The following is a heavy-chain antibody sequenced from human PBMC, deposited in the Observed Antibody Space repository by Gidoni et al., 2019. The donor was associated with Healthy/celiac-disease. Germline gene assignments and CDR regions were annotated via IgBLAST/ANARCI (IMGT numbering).Heavy chain of an antibody. D-gene: IGHD4-17*01. CDR2: INHSGST. J-gene: IGHJ4*02. CDR1: GVSFSGYY. CDR3: ARGGRLRPLGY. Sequence: QVQLQQCGAGLLKPSETLSLTCAVYGVSFSGYYWSWIRQPPGKVLAWIWEINHSGSTNYNTNLKSRVTISVDTSKNHFSMKLSSVTAADTAVYYCARGGRLRPLGYWGQGTLVTVSS. V-gene: IGHV4-34*01.